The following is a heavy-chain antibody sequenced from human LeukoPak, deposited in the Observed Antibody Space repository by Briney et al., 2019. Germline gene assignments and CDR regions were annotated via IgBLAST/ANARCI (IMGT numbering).Heavy chain of an antibody. CDR2: IYYSGTT. J-gene: IGHJ4*02. D-gene: IGHD6-19*01. CDR1: GGSISSGNYY. Sequence: SETLSLTCTVSGGSISSGNYYWGWVRQPPGKGLEWIGYIYYSGTTYYNTSLRGRVTMSVDTSKNQFSLKLSSVTAADTAVYYCARRAGGIAVAVGIDYWGQGTLVTVSS. CDR3: ARRAGGIAVAVGIDY. V-gene: IGHV4-39*07.